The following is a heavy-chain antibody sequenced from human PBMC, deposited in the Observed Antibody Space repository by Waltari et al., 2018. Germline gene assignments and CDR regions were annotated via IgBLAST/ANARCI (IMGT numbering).Heavy chain of an antibody. J-gene: IGHJ6*02. D-gene: IGHD3-22*01. CDR1: GCTSTSYA. V-gene: IGHV3-30*04. CDR2: ISYNERNT. Sequence: QVQLVAPVCCVVQPGRSMSPRCAASGCTSTSYAIHWVRQAPGKVLEWVAVISYNERNTYYVDSVKGRFTISRDNSKKMLYLQMNSLRAEDTAVYYCARDYCDRTNCHGMDVWGQGTTVTVSS. CDR3: ARDYCDRTNCHGMDV.